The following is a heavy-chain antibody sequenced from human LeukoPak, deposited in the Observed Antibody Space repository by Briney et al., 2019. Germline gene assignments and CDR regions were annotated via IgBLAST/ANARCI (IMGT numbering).Heavy chain of an antibody. CDR3: ARSITGNTLDY. V-gene: IGHV4-34*01. D-gene: IGHD1-7*01. Sequence: SETLSLTCAVYGGSFSGYYWSWIRQPPGKGLEWIGEINHSGSTNCNPSLKSRVTISVDTSKNQFSLKLISVTAADTAVYYCARSITGNTLDYWGQGTLVTVSS. CDR1: GGSFSGYY. CDR2: INHSGST. J-gene: IGHJ4*02.